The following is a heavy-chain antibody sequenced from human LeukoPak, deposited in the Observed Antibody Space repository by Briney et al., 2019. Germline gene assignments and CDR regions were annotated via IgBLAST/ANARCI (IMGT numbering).Heavy chain of an antibody. CDR2: INWNGDST. Sequence: GGSLRLSCAASGFTFNNYAMSWVRQAPGKGLEWVSGINWNGDSTGYADSVKGRFTISRDNAKNSLYLQMNSLRAEDTALYYCARGKYYFDYWGQGTLVTVSS. CDR1: GFTFNNYA. CDR3: ARGKYYFDY. J-gene: IGHJ4*02. V-gene: IGHV3-20*04.